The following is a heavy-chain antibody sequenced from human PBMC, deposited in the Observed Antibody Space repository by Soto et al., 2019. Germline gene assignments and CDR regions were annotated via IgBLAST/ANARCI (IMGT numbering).Heavy chain of an antibody. D-gene: IGHD2-2*01. V-gene: IGHV4-31*03. Sequence: SETLSLTCTVSGDSISGGASFWSWIRQPPGKGLEWIANVYYSGSSYYNPSLKSRLTISVDTTKNQFSLQLKSMTAADTAVYYCAKLSCTSSTCHFPGWFDPWGQGTLVTVSS. CDR2: VYYSGSS. J-gene: IGHJ5*02. CDR1: GDSISGGASF. CDR3: AKLSCTSSTCHFPGWFDP.